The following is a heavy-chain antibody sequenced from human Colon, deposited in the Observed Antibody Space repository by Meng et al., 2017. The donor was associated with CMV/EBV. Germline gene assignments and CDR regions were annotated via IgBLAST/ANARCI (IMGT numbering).Heavy chain of an antibody. Sequence: TVSGGSLSGGDFYWNWIRQHPGKGLEWIGYIYYSRTTYYNPSLKSRAVISLDKAKNLFSLKLTSVTAADTAVYFCARDSGYDAPFDNWGQGTLVTVSS. J-gene: IGHJ4*02. V-gene: IGHV4-31*03. CDR2: IYYSRTT. CDR3: ARDSGYDAPFDN. CDR1: GGSLSGGDFY. D-gene: IGHD3-10*01.